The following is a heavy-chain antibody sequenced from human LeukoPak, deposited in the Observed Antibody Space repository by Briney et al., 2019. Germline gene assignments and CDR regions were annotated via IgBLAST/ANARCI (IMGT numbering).Heavy chain of an antibody. J-gene: IGHJ6*02. V-gene: IGHV3-21*01. D-gene: IGHD6-19*01. CDR3: AREQWLDPCGMDV. CDR2: ISSSSSYI. CDR1: GFTFSSYS. Sequence: GGSLRLSCAASGFTFSSYSMNWVRQAPGKGLEWVSSISSSSSYIYYADSVKGRFTICRDNAKNSLYLQMNSLRAEDTAVYYCAREQWLDPCGMDVWGQGTTVTVSS.